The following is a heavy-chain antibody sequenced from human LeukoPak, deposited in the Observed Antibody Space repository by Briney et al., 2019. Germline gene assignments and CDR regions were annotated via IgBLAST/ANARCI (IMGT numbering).Heavy chain of an antibody. Sequence: SETLSLTCTVSGGSISSGGYYWSWIRQPPGKGLEWIGYIYHSGSTNYNPSLKSRVTISVDTSKNQFSLKLSSVTAADTAVYYCARGGRTGSFDYWGQGTLVTVSS. D-gene: IGHD3/OR15-3a*01. V-gene: IGHV4-30-2*01. CDR3: ARGGRTGSFDY. CDR1: GGSISSGGYY. J-gene: IGHJ4*02. CDR2: IYHSGST.